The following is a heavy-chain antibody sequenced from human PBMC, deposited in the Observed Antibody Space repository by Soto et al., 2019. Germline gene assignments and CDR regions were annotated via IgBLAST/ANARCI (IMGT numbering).Heavy chain of an antibody. CDR1: GGSISSYY. V-gene: IGHV4-4*07. CDR3: ARERGPTQRVLRGRCWWYDS. Sequence: SETLSLTCTVSGGSISSYYWSWIRQPAGKGLEWIGRIYTSGSTNYNPSLKSRVTMSVDTSKNQFSLKLSSVTAADTAVYYCARERGPTQRVLRGRCWWYDSWGQGSLVTAPQ. D-gene: IGHD2-15*01. CDR2: IYTSGST. J-gene: IGHJ5*01.